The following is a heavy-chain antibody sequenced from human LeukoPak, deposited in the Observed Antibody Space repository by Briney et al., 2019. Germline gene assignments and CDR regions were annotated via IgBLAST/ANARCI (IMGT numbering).Heavy chain of an antibody. CDR2: IYHSGST. D-gene: IGHD3-3*01. Sequence: SETLSLTCAVSGGSISSSNWWSWVRQPPGKGLEWIGEIYHSGSTNYNPSLKSRVTISVDTSKNQFSLKLSSVTAADTAVYYCARDFYEGVGWWFDPWGQGTLVTVSS. J-gene: IGHJ5*02. V-gene: IGHV4-4*02. CDR3: ARDFYEGVGWWFDP. CDR1: GGSISSSNW.